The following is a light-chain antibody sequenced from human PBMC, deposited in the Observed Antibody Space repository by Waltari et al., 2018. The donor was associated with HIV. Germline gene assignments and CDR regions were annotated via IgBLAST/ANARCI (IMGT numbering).Light chain of an antibody. CDR3: SSYTSSSVV. V-gene: IGLV2-14*03. J-gene: IGLJ2*01. CDR2: DVS. CDR1: SSDVGGYNY. Sequence: QSALTQPASVSGSPGQSITISCTGTSSDVGGYNYVSWYQQHPGKAPKLMFYDVSNRPSGVSNRFSGSSSGNTASLTISGLQAEDEADYYCSSYTSSSVVFGGGTKLTVL.